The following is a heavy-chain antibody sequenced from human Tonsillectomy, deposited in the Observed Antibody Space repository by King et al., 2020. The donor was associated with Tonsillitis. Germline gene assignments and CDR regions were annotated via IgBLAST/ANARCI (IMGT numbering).Heavy chain of an antibody. Sequence: QLVQSGAEVKKPGASLKVSCKASGYTFTSYGISWVRQAPGQGLEWLGWISAYSGNTNYAQKFQGRVTMTTDTSTSTAYMALRSLRSDETAIFYCARGASMTDCFDIWGQGTVVTVSS. J-gene: IGHJ3*02. V-gene: IGHV1-18*04. D-gene: IGHD2-21*01. CDR1: GYTFTSYG. CDR2: ISAYSGNT. CDR3: ARGASMTDCFDI.